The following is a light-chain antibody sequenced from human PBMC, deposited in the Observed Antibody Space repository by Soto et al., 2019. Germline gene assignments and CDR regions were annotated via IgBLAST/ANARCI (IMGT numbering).Light chain of an antibody. CDR2: GAS. J-gene: IGKJ1*01. Sequence: EIVMTQSPATLSVSPGERATLSCRASQSVSSNLAWFQQNPGQAPRLLIYGASTRATGIPARFSGSGSGTEFTLTISSLQSEDFTVYYCQQYNNWPPTWTF. CDR3: QQYNNWPPTWT. CDR1: QSVSSN. V-gene: IGKV3-15*01.